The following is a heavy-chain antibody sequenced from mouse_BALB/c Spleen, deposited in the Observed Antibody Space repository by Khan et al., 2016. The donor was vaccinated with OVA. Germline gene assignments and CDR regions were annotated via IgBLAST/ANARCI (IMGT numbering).Heavy chain of an antibody. J-gene: IGHJ2*01. CDR1: GYSFTSYY. Sequence: VRLQQSGPELMKPGASVKISCKASGYSFTSYYMHWVKQSHGKSLEWIGYIDPFNGGTSYNQKFKGKATLTVDKSSSTAYMHLSSLTSEDSAVYYCARSDGYFDYWGQGTTLTVSS. CDR3: ARSDGYFDY. V-gene: IGHV1S135*01. CDR2: IDPFNGGT.